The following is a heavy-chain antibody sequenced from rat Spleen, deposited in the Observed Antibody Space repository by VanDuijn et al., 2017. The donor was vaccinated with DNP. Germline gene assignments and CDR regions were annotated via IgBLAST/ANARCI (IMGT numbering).Heavy chain of an antibody. CDR1: GYSITSNY. CDR2: INYSGST. CDR3: ARWTMAFDY. J-gene: IGHJ2*01. D-gene: IGHD1-3*01. Sequence: EVQFQESGPGLVKSSQSLSLTCSVTGYSITSNYWAWIRKFPGNKMEWMGYINYSGSTGYNPSLRSRISITRDTSKNQFFLQLNSVTTEDTATYYCARWTMAFDYWGQGVMVTVSS. V-gene: IGHV3-1*01.